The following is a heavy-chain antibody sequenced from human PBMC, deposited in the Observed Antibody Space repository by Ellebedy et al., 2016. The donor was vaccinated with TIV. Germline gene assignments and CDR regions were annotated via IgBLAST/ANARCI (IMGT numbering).Heavy chain of an antibody. J-gene: IGHJ5*02. Sequence: GESLKISCAASGFSFSSYIMNWVRQAPGKAPAWVSSISSDSSDLSYAASGKGRFTISRDNAKNLLYLQMNTLGVEDTAVYYCAAGSREYWFDPWGQGTLVTVSS. CDR2: ISSDSSDL. D-gene: IGHD3-10*01. V-gene: IGHV3-21*01. CDR1: GFSFSSYI. CDR3: AAGSREYWFDP.